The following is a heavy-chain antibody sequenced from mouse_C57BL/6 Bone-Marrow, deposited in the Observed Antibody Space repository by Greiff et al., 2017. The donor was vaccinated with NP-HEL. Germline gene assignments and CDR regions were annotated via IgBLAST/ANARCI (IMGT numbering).Heavy chain of an antibody. V-gene: IGHV1-69*01. CDR3: ARSRKGSSRDDFDY. J-gene: IGHJ2*01. CDR2: IDPSDSYT. Sequence: QVQLQQPGAELVMPGASVKLSCKASGYTFTSYWMHWVKQRPGQGLEWIGEIDPSDSYTNYNQKFKGKSTLTVDKSSSTAYMQLSSLTSEDAAVYYYARSRKGSSRDDFDYWGQGTTLTVSS. D-gene: IGHD1-1*01. CDR1: GYTFTSYW.